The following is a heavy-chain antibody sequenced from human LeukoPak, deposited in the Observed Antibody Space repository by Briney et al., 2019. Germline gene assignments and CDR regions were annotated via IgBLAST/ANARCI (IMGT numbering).Heavy chain of an antibody. CDR2: IYYSGST. J-gene: IGHJ5*02. D-gene: IGHD4-17*01. CDR3: AKITPGDYARERFNWFDP. CDR1: GGSISGGSYY. Sequence: PSQTLSLTCIVSGGSISGGSYYWSWIRQPPGKGLEWLGCIYYSGSTNYNPSFKSRVTISVDTSKNQFSLKLTSLTPAEPPFYSCAKITPGDYARERFNWFDPWGQGTLVTVSS. V-gene: IGHV4-61*01.